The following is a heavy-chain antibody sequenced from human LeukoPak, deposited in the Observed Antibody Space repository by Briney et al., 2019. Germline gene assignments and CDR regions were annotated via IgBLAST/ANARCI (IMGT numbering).Heavy chain of an antibody. CDR3: AKLERGRVTFGGVIVMSGETFDY. D-gene: IGHD3-16*02. Sequence: GGSLRLSCAASGFTFSSYGMHWVRQAPGKGLEWVAFIRYDGSNKYYADSVKGRFTISRDNSKNTLYLQMNSLRAEDTAVYYCAKLERGRVTFGGVIVMSGETFDYWGQGTLVTVSS. CDR1: GFTFSSYG. CDR2: IRYDGSNK. V-gene: IGHV3-30*02. J-gene: IGHJ4*02.